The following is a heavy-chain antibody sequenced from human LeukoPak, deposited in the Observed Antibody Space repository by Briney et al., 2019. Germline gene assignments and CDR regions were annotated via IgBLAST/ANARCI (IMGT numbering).Heavy chain of an antibody. CDR2: IYSSGST. J-gene: IGHJ5*02. V-gene: IGHV4-59*01. CDR3: ARGVAAPGTGGLSWFDP. D-gene: IGHD6-13*01. CDR1: GGSIGRYY. Sequence: SETLSLTCTVSGGSIGRYYWSWIRQPPGKGLEWIGYIYSSGSTNYNPSLKSRLTISLDTSKNPFSLKLSFVTAADTAVYYCARGVAAPGTGGLSWFDPWGQGTLVTVSS.